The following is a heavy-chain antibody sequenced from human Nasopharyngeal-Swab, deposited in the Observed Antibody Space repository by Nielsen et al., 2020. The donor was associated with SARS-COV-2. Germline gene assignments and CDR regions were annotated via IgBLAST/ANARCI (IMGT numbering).Heavy chain of an antibody. Sequence: GESLKISCAASGFTISSNYMSWVRQAPGKGLEWVSVIYSGGVTFYADSVKGRFTISRHNSKNTLYLQMNSLRAEDTALYYCTTSSVTSTFDYWGQGTLVTVSS. V-gene: IGHV3-53*04. CDR2: IYSGGVT. CDR1: GFTISSNY. D-gene: IGHD4-17*01. J-gene: IGHJ4*02. CDR3: TTSSVTSTFDY.